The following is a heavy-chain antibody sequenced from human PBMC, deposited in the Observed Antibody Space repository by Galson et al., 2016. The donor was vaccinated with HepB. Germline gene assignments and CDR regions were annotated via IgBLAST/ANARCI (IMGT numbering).Heavy chain of an antibody. D-gene: IGHD2-21*01. V-gene: IGHV3-33*08. CDR1: GFTFSNYG. CDR3: VTGPGHIEELRANEKYFQD. CDR2: IWFDGSKK. Sequence: SLRLSCAASGFTFSNYGMHWVRQAPGKGLEWVAVIWFDGSKKYYADSVKGRFTVSRDNSKNVLYRQMSSLRAEDTAVYYCVTGPGHIEELRANEKYFQDWGQGTLVTVSS. J-gene: IGHJ1*01.